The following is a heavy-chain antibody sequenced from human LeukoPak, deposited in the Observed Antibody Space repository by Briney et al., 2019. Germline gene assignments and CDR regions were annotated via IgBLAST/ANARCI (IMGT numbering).Heavy chain of an antibody. Sequence: GASVKVSCKASGGTFSSYSISWVRQAPGQGLEWMGGIIPIFDTADYAQKFQGRVTITADESTSTAYMELSSLRSEDTAVFYCARDQRVSYYYYGMDVWGQGTTVTVSS. D-gene: IGHD3-10*01. J-gene: IGHJ6*02. V-gene: IGHV1-69*13. CDR1: GGTFSSYS. CDR2: IIPIFDTA. CDR3: ARDQRVSYYYYGMDV.